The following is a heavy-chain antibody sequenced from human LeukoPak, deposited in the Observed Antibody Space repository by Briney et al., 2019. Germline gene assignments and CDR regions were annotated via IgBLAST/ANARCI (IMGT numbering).Heavy chain of an antibody. J-gene: IGHJ6*02. CDR2: IYYSGST. V-gene: IGHV4-59*08. Sequence: SETLSLTCTVSGGSISSYYWSWIRQPPGKGLEWIGYIYYSGSTNYNPSLRSRVTISVDTSKNQFSLKLSSVTAADTAVYYCARLRGYCSSTSCSNYYYYYGMDVWGQGTTVTVSS. CDR1: GGSISSYY. D-gene: IGHD2-2*01. CDR3: ARLRGYCSSTSCSNYYYYYGMDV.